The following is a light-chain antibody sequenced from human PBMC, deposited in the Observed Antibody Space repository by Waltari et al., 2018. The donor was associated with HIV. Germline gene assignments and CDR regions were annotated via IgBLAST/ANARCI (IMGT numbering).Light chain of an antibody. CDR1: RSDVGGYNY. V-gene: IGLV2-14*01. CDR3: SYTSSYTVI. CDR2: DVS. J-gene: IGLJ2*01. Sequence: QSALTQPASVSGSPGQSITISCSGSRSDVGGYNYVSWYQQHPGKAPKLMIYDVSDRPSGVSNRFSGSKSDNTASLTISGLQTEDEADYYCSYTSSYTVIFGGGTKLTVL.